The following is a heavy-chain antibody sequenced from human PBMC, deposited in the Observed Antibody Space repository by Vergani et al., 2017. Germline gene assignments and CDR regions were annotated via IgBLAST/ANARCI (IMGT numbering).Heavy chain of an antibody. CDR2: VSTGTKSQ. CDR3: AREYSSTSGRAFDF. D-gene: IGHD2-2*01. V-gene: IGHV3-48*01. J-gene: IGHJ3*01. Sequence: QLVESGGGWVQPGGSLRLSCVVSGFDFSSYIMNCVRQAPGTGLEWVSFVSTGTKSQSYAESVKGRFTISRDSAKNSLYLQMDSLRAEDTAVYYCAREYSSTSGRAFDFWGQGTKVTVSS. CDR1: GFDFSSYI.